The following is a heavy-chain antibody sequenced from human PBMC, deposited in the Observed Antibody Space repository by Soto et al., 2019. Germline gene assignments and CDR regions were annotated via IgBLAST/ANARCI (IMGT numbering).Heavy chain of an antibody. CDR3: ATNAQPPYYSYGLDV. Sequence: QGQLVQSGGEVKKPGASVKVSCKASGYTFSRYGISWVRQAPGQGLEWMGWISGYNGDTNYAQKFQGRVTITISTSTTTAYMELSGLPSADTAIYCCATNAQPPYYSYGLDVWGQGTTVTVSS. CDR2: ISGYNGDT. V-gene: IGHV1-18*01. J-gene: IGHJ6*02. CDR1: GYTFSRYG.